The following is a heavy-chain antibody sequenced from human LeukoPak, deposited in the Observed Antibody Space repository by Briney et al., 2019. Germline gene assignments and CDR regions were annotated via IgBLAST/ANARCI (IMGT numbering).Heavy chain of an antibody. CDR2: ISGSSGRT. CDR3: AKDRFYDILTGYPDY. CDR1: EFTLSSFG. V-gene: IGHV3-23*01. Sequence: GGSLRLSCAASEFTLSSFGMSWVRQAPGKGLEWVSAISGSSGRTYYADAVKGRFTVSRDISKNTVSLQMNRLRADDTAMYHCAKDRFYDILTGYPDYWGQGTLVTVSS. J-gene: IGHJ4*02. D-gene: IGHD3-9*01.